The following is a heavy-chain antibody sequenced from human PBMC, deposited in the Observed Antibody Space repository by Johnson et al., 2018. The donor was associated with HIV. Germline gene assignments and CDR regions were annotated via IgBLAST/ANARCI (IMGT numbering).Heavy chain of an antibody. CDR3: ARGPSAYCGGDCPGGAFDI. CDR2: IKQDGSEK. V-gene: IGHV3-7*01. CDR1: GFTFSNAW. J-gene: IGHJ3*02. Sequence: VQLVESGGGLVKPGGSLRLSCAASGFTFSNAWMSWVRQAPGKGLEWVANIKQDGSEKYYVDSVKGRFTISRDNAKNSLYLQMNSLRAEDTAVYYCARGPSAYCGGDCPGGAFDIWGQGTMVTVSS. D-gene: IGHD2-21*02.